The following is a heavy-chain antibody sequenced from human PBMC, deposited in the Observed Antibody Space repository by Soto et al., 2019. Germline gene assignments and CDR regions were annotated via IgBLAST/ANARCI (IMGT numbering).Heavy chain of an antibody. V-gene: IGHV4-39*01. CDR2: IYYRGNT. Sequence: SESLSLTCPVSGGSIRSGGHYWGWIRQPPGKGLEWIGNIYYRGNTYYNPSLRSRVTISVDTSKNQFSLKVTSLTVADTAVYYCARHRDTSSRYLLPDYWGQGILVTVSS. D-gene: IGHD6-13*01. J-gene: IGHJ4*02. CDR3: ARHRDTSSRYLLPDY. CDR1: GGSIRSGGHY.